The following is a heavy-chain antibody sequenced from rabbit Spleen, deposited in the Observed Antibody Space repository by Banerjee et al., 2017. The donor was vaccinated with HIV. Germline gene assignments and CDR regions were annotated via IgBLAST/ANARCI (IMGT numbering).Heavy chain of an antibody. D-gene: IGHD1-1*01. CDR1: GFSFSSGYY. J-gene: IGHJ4*01. CDR3: ASGYSDIYFSL. CDR2: IGTGSGST. Sequence: QEQLEESGGGLVKPGASLTLTCKASGFSFSSGYYMSWVRQAPGKGLEWIGCIGTGSGSTWYASWAKGRFTISKTSSTTVTLQMTSLTAADTATYFCASGYSDIYFSLWGQGTLVTVS. V-gene: IGHV1S45*01.